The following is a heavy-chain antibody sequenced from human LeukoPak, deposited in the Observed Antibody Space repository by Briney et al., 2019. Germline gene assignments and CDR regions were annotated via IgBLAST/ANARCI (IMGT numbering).Heavy chain of an antibody. V-gene: IGHV4-34*01. CDR2: INHSGST. CDR1: GGSFSGYY. Sequence: SETLSLTCAVYGGSFSGYYWSWIRQPPGKGLEWIGEINHSGSTNYNPSLKSRVTISVDTSKNQFSLKLSSVTAADTAVYYCARGRGDYYGSGSYYNSWGQGILVTVSS. J-gene: IGHJ4*02. D-gene: IGHD3-10*01. CDR3: ARGRGDYYGSGSYYNS.